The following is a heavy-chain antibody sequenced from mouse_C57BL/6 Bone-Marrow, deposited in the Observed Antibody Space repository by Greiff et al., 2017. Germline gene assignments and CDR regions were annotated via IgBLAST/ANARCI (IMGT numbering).Heavy chain of an antibody. CDR2: IDPETGGT. Sequence: QVQLKQSGAELVRPGASVTLSCKASGYTFTDYEMHWVKQTPVHGLEWIGAIDPETGGTAYNQKFKGKAILTADKSSSTAYMELRSLTSEDSAVYYCTGGYYVGFAYWGQGTLVTVSA. CDR3: TGGYYVGFAY. CDR1: GYTFTDYE. J-gene: IGHJ3*01. D-gene: IGHD2-3*01. V-gene: IGHV1-15*01.